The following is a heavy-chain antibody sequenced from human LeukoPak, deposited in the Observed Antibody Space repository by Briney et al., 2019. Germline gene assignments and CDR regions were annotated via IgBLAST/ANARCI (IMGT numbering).Heavy chain of an antibody. CDR1: GFTFSSYS. CDR2: ISSSSSYI. CDR3: ARGAAKGDGFNRPDY. D-gene: IGHD5-24*01. J-gene: IGHJ4*02. V-gene: IGHV3-21*01. Sequence: GGSLRLSCAASGFTFSSYSMNWVRQAPGKGLEWVSSISSSSSYIYYADSVKGRFTISRDNAKNSLYLQMNSLRAEDTAVYYCARGAAKGDGFNRPDYWGQGTLVTVSS.